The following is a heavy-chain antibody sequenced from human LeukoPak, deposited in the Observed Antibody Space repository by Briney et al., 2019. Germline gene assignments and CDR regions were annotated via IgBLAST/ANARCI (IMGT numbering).Heavy chain of an antibody. V-gene: IGHV3-66*01. CDR2: IYSGGST. Sequence: GGSLLLSRAASGFSVSNNYMSWVRQAPGKGLEWVSVIYSGGSTFYADSVKCRFTISRDNSKNTLYLQMNSLRADDTAVYYCVKGEVRMVRGVLDIWG. CDR1: GFSVSNNY. J-gene: IGHJ3*02. CDR3: VKGEVRMVRGVLDI. D-gene: IGHD3-10*01.